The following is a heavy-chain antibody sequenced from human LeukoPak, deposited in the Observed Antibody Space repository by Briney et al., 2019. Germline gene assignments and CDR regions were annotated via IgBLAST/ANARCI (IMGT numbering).Heavy chain of an antibody. Sequence: GGSLRLSCAASGFTFSSYGMHWVRQAPGKGLEWVAVIWYGGSDKYYSDSVKGRFTISRDNSKNTLYLQMNSLRGEDTAVYYCARDRVRYYYYYMDVWGKGTTVTVSS. J-gene: IGHJ6*03. D-gene: IGHD2-8*01. CDR2: IWYGGSDK. CDR3: ARDRVRYYYYYMDV. V-gene: IGHV3-33*08. CDR1: GFTFSSYG.